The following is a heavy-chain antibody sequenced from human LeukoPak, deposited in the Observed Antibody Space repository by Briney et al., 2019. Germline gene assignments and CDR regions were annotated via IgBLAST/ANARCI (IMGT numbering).Heavy chain of an antibody. CDR2: IYYSGST. V-gene: IGHV4-59*08. D-gene: IGHD6-13*01. CDR1: GGSISSYY. CDR3: ARSPLAAAGTNFDY. Sequence: SETLSLTCTVSGGSISSYYWSWIRQPPGKGLEWIGYIYYSGSTNYNPSLKSRVTISVDTSKNQFSLKLSSVTAADTAVYYCARSPLAAAGTNFDYWGQGTLVTVSS. J-gene: IGHJ4*02.